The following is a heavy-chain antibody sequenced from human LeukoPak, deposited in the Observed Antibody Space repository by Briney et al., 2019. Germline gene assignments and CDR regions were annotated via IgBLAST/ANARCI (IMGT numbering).Heavy chain of an antibody. CDR2: ISTAGDP. CDR1: GFTFSSYD. Sequence: PGGSLRLSCTASGFTFSSYDMHWVRQGKGKGLEWVSAISTAGDPYYLGSVKGRFTISRENAKNSIYLQMNSLRAGDTAVYYCAGQARPGSAEGAFDIWGQGTMVTVSS. CDR3: AGQARPGSAEGAFDI. D-gene: IGHD2-2*01. V-gene: IGHV3-13*05. J-gene: IGHJ3*02.